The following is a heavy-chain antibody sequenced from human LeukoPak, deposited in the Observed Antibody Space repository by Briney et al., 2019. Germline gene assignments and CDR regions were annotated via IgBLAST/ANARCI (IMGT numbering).Heavy chain of an antibody. CDR2: ISGSGGST. D-gene: IGHD1-1*01. V-gene: IGHV3-23*01. CDR3: ARLSGTYGTTSRVLDS. Sequence: GGSLRLSCAASGFTFSSYAMSWVRQAPGKGLEWVSAISGSGGSTYYADSVKGRFTISRDNSKNTVYVQMNSLRAEDTAVYYCARLSGTYGTTSRVLDSWGQGTLVTVSS. CDR1: GFTFSSYA. J-gene: IGHJ4*02.